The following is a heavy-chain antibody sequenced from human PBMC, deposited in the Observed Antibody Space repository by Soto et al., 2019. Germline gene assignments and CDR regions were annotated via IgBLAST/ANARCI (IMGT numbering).Heavy chain of an antibody. Sequence: ASAKVSCKSSGYTFTSYGLHWVRQAHGQRLEGMAWLNAGNGKTKYSQKFQGRVTITRDTSASTAYLELSSLISEDTAVYFCARDFSLEVCIGYSDYHYDRMEVWGQGTTVTVSS. CDR1: GYTFTSYG. J-gene: IGHJ6*02. D-gene: IGHD3-22*01. CDR3: ARDFSLEVCIGYSDYHYDRMEV. V-gene: IGHV1-3*01. CDR2: LNAGNGKT.